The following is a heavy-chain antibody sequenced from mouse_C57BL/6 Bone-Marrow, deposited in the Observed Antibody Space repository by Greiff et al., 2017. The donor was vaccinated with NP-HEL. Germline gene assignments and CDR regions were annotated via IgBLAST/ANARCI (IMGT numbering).Heavy chain of an antibody. Sequence: QVQLQQPGAELVKPGASVKMSCKASGYTFTGYWITWVKQRPGQGLEWIGDIYPGSGSTNYNEKFKSKATLTVDTSSSTAYMQLSSLTSEDSAVYYCARNYDYPYAMDYWGQGTSVTVSS. CDR1: GYTFTGYW. CDR3: ARNYDYPYAMDY. D-gene: IGHD2-4*01. J-gene: IGHJ4*01. CDR2: IYPGSGST. V-gene: IGHV1-55*01.